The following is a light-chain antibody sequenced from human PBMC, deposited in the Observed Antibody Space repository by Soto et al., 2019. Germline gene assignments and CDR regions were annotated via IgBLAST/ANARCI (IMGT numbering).Light chain of an antibody. J-gene: IGLJ7*01. Sequence: QSVLTQPSSASGTPGQTVTISCSGTRSNIGTNYVYWYQQLPGTAPKLLIYRNDRRPSGVPDRFSGSKSGTSASLAISGLRSEDEADYYCSGWDDSLSGVVFGGGTQLTVL. CDR1: RSNIGTNY. V-gene: IGLV1-47*01. CDR3: SGWDDSLSGVV. CDR2: RND.